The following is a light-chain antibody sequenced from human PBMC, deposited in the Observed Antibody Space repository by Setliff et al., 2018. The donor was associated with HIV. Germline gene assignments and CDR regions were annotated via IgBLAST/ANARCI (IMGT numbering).Light chain of an antibody. CDR1: QSVGTM. CDR3: QQSYTTPFT. V-gene: IGKV1-39*01. CDR2: AAA. Sequence: DIQMTQSPSSLSASIGDRITIDCRAGQSVGTMLNWYQQKPGRAPKLLIYAAAILESGVPSRFSGRGSRTDFSLTISGLEAEDFATYYCQQSYTTPFTFGQGTKVDIK. J-gene: IGKJ2*01.